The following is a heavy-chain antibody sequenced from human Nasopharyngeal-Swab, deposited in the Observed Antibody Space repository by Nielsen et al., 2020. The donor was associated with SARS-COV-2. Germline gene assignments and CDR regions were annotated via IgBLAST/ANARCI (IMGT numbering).Heavy chain of an antibody. CDR2: INHSGST. D-gene: IGHD6-19*01. J-gene: IGHJ6*03. V-gene: IGHV4-34*01. Sequence: PGKGLEWFGEINHSGSTNYNPSLKSRVSISVDTSKNQFSLRLSSVTAADTAVYYCAKGLQSVEGGRQWLVYIGDSNYYMDVWGKGTTVTVAS. CDR3: AKGLQSVEGGRQWLVYIGDSNYYMDV.